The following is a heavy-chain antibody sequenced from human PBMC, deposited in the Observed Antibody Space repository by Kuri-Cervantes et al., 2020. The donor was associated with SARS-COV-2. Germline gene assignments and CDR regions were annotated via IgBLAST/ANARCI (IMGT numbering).Heavy chain of an antibody. CDR1: GFTFSSYG. Sequence: GGSLRLSCAASGFTFSSYGMHWVRQAPGKGLEWVAVISYDGSNKYYADSVKGRFTISRDNAKNTLYLQMNSLRAEDTAVYYCARDSPDSSSWYYYYYGMDVWGQGTTVTVSS. CDR3: ARDSPDSSSWYYYYYGMDV. J-gene: IGHJ6*02. V-gene: IGHV3-30*03. D-gene: IGHD6-13*01. CDR2: ISYDGSNK.